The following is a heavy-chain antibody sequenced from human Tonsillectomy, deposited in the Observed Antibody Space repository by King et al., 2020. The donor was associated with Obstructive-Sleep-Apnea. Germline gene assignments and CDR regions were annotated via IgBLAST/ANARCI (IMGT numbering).Heavy chain of an antibody. V-gene: IGHV2-26*01. Sequence: VTLKESGPVLVKPTETLTLTCTVSGFSLSYGRMGVTWIRQTPGKALEWLAHIFSNDEKGYSTSLKSRLNISKDNSQSQVVLTMTNMDPVDTATYYCARIGNGDNLYYYYGVDVWGQGTTVTVSS. CDR1: GFSLSYGRMG. CDR3: ARIGNGDNLYYYYGVDV. J-gene: IGHJ6*02. D-gene: IGHD4-23*01. CDR2: IFSNDEK.